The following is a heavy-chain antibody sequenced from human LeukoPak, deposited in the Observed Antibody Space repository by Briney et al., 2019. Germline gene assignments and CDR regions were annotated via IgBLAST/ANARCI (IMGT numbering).Heavy chain of an antibody. CDR1: GYSISSGYY. CDR2: IYHSGST. J-gene: IGHJ6*03. V-gene: IGHV4-38-2*02. D-gene: IGHD3-3*01. CDR3: ARVDVFGVVSSDYYYYYMDV. Sequence: PSETLSLTCSVSGYSISSGYYWGWIRQPPGKGLEWIGSIYHSGSTNYNPSLKSRVTMSVDTSKNQFSLKLNYVTAADTAVYYCARVDVFGVVSSDYYYYYMDVWGKGTTVTVSS.